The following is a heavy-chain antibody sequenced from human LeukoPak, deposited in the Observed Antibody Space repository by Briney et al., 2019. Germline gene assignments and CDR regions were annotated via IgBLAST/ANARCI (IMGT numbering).Heavy chain of an antibody. CDR2: IYYSGST. J-gene: IGHJ4*02. CDR1: GGSISSYY. CDR3: ARVLPYSSGWSFDY. V-gene: IGHV4-59*01. D-gene: IGHD6-19*01. Sequence: KASETPSLTCTVSGGSISSYYWSWIRQPPGKGLEWIGYIYYSGSTNYNPSLKSRVTISVDTSKNQFSLKLSSVTAADTAVYYCARVLPYSSGWSFDYWGQGTLVTVSS.